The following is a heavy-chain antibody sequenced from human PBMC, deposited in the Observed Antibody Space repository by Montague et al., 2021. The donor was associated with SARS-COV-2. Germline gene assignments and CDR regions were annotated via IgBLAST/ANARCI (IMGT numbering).Heavy chain of an antibody. D-gene: IGHD1-26*01. CDR1: GFTASSNY. Sequence: SLRLSCAASGFTASSNYMSWVRQAPGKGLEWVSVIYSGGSTYYADSVKGRFTISRDNSKNTLYLQMSSLRAEDTAVYYCARDRRIVGALYYYYGMDVWGQGTTVTVSS. CDR3: ARDRRIVGALYYYYGMDV. J-gene: IGHJ6*02. V-gene: IGHV3-53*01. CDR2: IYSGGST.